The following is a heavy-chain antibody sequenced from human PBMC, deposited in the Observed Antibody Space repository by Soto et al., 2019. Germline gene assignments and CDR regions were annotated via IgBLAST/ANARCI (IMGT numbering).Heavy chain of an antibody. V-gene: IGHV1-18*01. CDR1: GYTFTSYG. Sequence: GXSVKVSCNASGYTFTSYGIRLVRQAPGQGLEWMGWISAYNGNTNYAQKLQGRVTMTTDTSTSTDYMELRSLRSDDTAVYYCARGEVAGTGGWFDTWGQGTLVTVSS. D-gene: IGHD6-19*01. J-gene: IGHJ5*02. CDR2: ISAYNGNT. CDR3: ARGEVAGTGGWFDT.